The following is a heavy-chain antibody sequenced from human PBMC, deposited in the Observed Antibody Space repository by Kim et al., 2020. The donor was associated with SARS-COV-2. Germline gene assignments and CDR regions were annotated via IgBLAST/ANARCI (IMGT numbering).Heavy chain of an antibody. CDR2: IWYDASNK. D-gene: IGHD4-4*01. CDR3: AKETLSPHYTYYDGYGGGFDY. J-gene: IGHJ4*02. Sequence: GGSLRLSCVASGFIFSSYGMHWVRQAPGKGLQWVAFIWYDASNKYYADSLKGRFTISRDNSKNTLYLQMNSLRAEDTAVYYCAKETLSPHYTYYDGYGGGFDYWGQGTPVTVSS. CDR1: GFIFSSYG. V-gene: IGHV3-30*02.